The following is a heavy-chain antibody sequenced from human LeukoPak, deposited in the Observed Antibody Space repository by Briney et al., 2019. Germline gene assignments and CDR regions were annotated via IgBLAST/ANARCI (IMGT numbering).Heavy chain of an antibody. CDR2: ISGSGSST. CDR1: GFTFSSYA. Sequence: PGGSLRLSCAASGFTFSSYAMSWVRQAPGTGLEWVSAISGSGSSTYYADSVKGRFTTSRDNSKNTLYLQMNSLRAEDTAVYYCASLYSSSWSYYGMDVWGKGTTVTVSS. V-gene: IGHV3-23*01. D-gene: IGHD6-13*01. CDR3: ASLYSSSWSYYGMDV. J-gene: IGHJ6*04.